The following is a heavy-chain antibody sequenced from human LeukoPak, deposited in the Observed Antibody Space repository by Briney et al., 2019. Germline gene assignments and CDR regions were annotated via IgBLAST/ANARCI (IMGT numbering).Heavy chain of an antibody. CDR2: ISGSGGST. CDR3: APAGPSTRRPYYFDY. J-gene: IGHJ4*02. D-gene: IGHD1-26*01. CDR1: GFTFSSYA. Sequence: PGGSLRLSCAASGFTFSSYAMSWVRQAPGKGLEWVSAISGSGGSTYYADSVKGRLTISRDNSKNTLYLQMNSLRAEDTAVYYCAPAGPSTRRPYYFDYWGQGTLVTVSS. V-gene: IGHV3-23*01.